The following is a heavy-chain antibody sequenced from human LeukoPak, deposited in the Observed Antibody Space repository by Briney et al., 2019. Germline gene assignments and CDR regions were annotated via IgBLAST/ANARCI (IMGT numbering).Heavy chain of an antibody. CDR1: GFSFSGYA. CDR2: ITDSGGST. V-gene: IGHV3-23*01. D-gene: IGHD6-13*01. Sequence: GGSLRLSCAASGFSFSGYAMTWVRQAPGKGLEWVSGITDSGGSTYYADSVKGRFTISRDNSKNTLYLQMNSLRAEDTATYYCEKSNTAAGTYGDYWGQGTPVTVSS. J-gene: IGHJ4*02. CDR3: EKSNTAAGTYGDY.